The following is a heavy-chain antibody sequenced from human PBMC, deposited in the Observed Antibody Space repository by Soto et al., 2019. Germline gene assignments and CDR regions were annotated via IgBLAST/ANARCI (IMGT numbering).Heavy chain of an antibody. CDR3: ARDWGSSGWPN. J-gene: IGHJ4*02. Sequence: PSETLSLTCTVSGHSLSSGGYYWSWIRQHPGKGLEWVGYIYFTGSTLYNPSLKSRLAMSLDTSKNQFSLRLTSVTAADTAVYFCARDWGSSGWPNWGQGTLDTVSS. V-gene: IGHV4-31*03. D-gene: IGHD6-19*01. CDR2: IYFTGST. CDR1: GHSLSSGGYY.